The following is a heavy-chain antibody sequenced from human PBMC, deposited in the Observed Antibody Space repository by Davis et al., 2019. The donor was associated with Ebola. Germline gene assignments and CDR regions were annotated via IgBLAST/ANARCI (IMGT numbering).Heavy chain of an antibody. Sequence: GESLKISCAVSGFSFSFYSMNWVRQAPGKGLEWVSSISSSSSYIYYADSVKGRFTISRDNAKNSLYLQMNSLRAEDTAVYYCGRDRDSSGWYYPPPTSYYFDYWGQGTLVTVSS. CDR3: GRDRDSSGWYYPPPTSYYFDY. CDR1: GFSFSFYS. CDR2: ISSSSSYI. V-gene: IGHV3-21*01. J-gene: IGHJ4*02. D-gene: IGHD6-19*01.